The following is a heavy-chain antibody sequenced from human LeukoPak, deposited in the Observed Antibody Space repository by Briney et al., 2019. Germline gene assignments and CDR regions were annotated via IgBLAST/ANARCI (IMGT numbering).Heavy chain of an antibody. CDR2: INHSGST. CDR3: ARQAGSKRSGSYYYYYYGMDV. J-gene: IGHJ6*02. V-gene: IGHV4-34*01. Sequence: TSVTLSLTCAVYGGSFSGYYWSWIRQPPGKGLEWIGEINHSGSTNYNPSLKSRVTISVDTSKNQFSLKLSSVTAADTAVYYCARQAGSKRSGSYYYYYYGMDVWGQGTTVTVSS. CDR1: GGSFSGYY. D-gene: IGHD3-10*01.